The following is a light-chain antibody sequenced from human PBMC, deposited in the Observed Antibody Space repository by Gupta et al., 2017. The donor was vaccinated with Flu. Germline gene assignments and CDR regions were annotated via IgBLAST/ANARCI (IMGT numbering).Light chain of an antibody. V-gene: IGLV1-44*01. CDR1: SSNIGTNA. J-gene: IGLJ3*02. Sequence: QSVLTQPPSASATPGQRVTISCSGGSSNIGTNAVNWYQHLPGTAPKLLIYSDDQRPSGVPDRFSGSKSGTSASLAISGLQSDDEADYYCELWDDSLTGPVFGGGTKVTVL. CDR3: ELWDDSLTGPV. CDR2: SDD.